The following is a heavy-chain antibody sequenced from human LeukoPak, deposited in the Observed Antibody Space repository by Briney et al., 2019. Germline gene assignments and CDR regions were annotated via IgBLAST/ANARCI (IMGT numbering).Heavy chain of an antibody. Sequence: PSETLSLTCAVYGEALNSYYWSWVRQPPGEGLEWIGEIYESGTTEYNPSLKSRVTISMVPSKQQFSLSLSSVTAADTAVYYCARGAWATRLGSWGLGTPVIVSS. D-gene: IGHD2-15*01. CDR2: IYESGTT. J-gene: IGHJ4*02. CDR1: GEALNSYY. CDR3: ARGAWATRLGS. V-gene: IGHV4-34*01.